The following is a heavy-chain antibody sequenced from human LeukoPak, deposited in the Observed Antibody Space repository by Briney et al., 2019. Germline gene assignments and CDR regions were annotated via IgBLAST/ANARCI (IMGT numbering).Heavy chain of an antibody. CDR3: ARWGYSYGYYFDY. J-gene: IGHJ4*02. V-gene: IGHV3-33*01. D-gene: IGHD5-18*01. CDR2: IWYDGSNK. CDR1: GFTFSSYG. Sequence: GGSLRLSCAASGFTFSSYGMHWVRQAPGKGLEWVAVIWYDGSNKYYADSVKGRFTISRDNSKNTLYLQMNSLRAEDTGVYYCARWGYSYGYYFDYWGQGTLVTVSS.